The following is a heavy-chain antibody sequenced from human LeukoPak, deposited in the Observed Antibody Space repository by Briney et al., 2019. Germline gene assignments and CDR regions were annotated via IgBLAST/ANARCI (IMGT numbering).Heavy chain of an antibody. CDR1: GYTFTTYG. Sequence: GASVKVSCKASGYTFTTYGISWVRQAPGQGLEWMGWISAYNGNTKYSQEFQGRVTITRDTSTNTAYMELISLRSEDMAVYYCARGRWTAHTVGYYFDSWGQGTLVTVSS. CDR3: ARGRWTAHTVGYYFDS. D-gene: IGHD2-21*02. V-gene: IGHV1-18*03. CDR2: ISAYNGNT. J-gene: IGHJ4*02.